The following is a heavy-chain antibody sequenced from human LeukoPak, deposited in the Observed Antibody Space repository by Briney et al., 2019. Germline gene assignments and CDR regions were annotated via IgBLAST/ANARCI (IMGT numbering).Heavy chain of an antibody. CDR1: GGTFSSYA. CDR3: ARASKLGIDRCDY. CDR2: IIPIFGTA. V-gene: IGHV1-69*01. Sequence: ASVKVSCKASGGTFSSYAISWVRQAPGQGLEWMGGIIPIFGTANYARKFQGRVTITADESTSTAYMELSSLRSEDTAVYYCARASKLGIDRCDYWGQGTLVTVSS. D-gene: IGHD7-27*01. J-gene: IGHJ4*02.